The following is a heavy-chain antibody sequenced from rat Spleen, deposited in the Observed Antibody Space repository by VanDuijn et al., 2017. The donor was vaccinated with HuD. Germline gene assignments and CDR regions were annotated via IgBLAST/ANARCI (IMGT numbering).Heavy chain of an antibody. CDR2: IINTGGDT. CDR1: GFTFNNYW. V-gene: IGHV5-31*01. D-gene: IGHD1-4*01. Sequence: EVQLVESGGGLVQPGRSLKLSCVASGFTFNNYWMTWLRQAPGKGLEWVASIINTGGDTYYRDSVKGRFTISRDNAKNTLFLQMDSLRSEDSATYSCTTGVYPGNFDYWGQGVMVTVSS. J-gene: IGHJ2*01. CDR3: TTGVYPGNFDY.